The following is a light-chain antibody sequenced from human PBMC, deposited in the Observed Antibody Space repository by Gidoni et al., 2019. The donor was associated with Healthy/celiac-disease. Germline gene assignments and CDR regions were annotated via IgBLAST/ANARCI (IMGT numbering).Light chain of an antibody. CDR2: DTS. J-gene: IGKJ3*01. Sequence: EIVLTQSPATLSLSPGERATLSCRASQSVSSYLAWYQQKPGQAPRLLIYDTSRGSGTDFTLTISSLEPEDFAVYHCQQRGNWPPTFGPGTKVDIK. CDR1: QSVSSY. V-gene: IGKV3-11*01. CDR3: QQRGNWPPT.